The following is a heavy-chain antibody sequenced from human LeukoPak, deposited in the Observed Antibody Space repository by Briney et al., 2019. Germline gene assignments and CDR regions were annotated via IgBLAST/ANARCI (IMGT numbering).Heavy chain of an antibody. CDR1: GFTFDDYG. Sequence: GGSLRLSCAASGFTFDDYGMSWVRHAPGKGLEWVSGINWNGGSTGYADSVKGRLTISRDNAKNSLYLQMNSLRAEDTALYYCARVDSSSWASWGQGTLVTVSS. CDR2: INWNGGST. J-gene: IGHJ4*02. CDR3: ARVDSSSWAS. D-gene: IGHD6-13*01. V-gene: IGHV3-20*04.